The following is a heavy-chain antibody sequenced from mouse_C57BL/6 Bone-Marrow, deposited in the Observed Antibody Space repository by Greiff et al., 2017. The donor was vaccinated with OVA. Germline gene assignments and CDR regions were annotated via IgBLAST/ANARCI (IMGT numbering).Heavy chain of an antibody. V-gene: IGHV5-9-1*02. CDR2: ISSGGGYI. CDR1: GFTFSSYA. Sequence: EVMLVESGEGLVKPGGSLKLSCAASGFTFSSYAMSWVRQTPAKRLEWVAYISSGGGYIYYADTVKGRFSISRDNARNTLYLQMSSMESEDTDMYYRRREVYYDYGWYFDVWGTGTTVTVSS. J-gene: IGHJ1*03. D-gene: IGHD2-4*01. CDR3: RREVYYDYGWYFDV.